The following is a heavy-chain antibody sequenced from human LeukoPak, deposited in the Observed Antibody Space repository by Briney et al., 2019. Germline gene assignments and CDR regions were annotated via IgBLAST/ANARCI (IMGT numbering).Heavy chain of an antibody. Sequence: GGSLRLSCAASGFTFISYAMHWVRQAPGKGLEWVAVISYDGSNKYYADSVKGRFTISRDNSKNTLYLQMNSLRAEDTAVYYCARADYYGSGPWGQGTLVTVSS. D-gene: IGHD3-10*01. V-gene: IGHV3-30*04. CDR1: GFTFISYA. CDR3: ARADYYGSGP. CDR2: ISYDGSNK. J-gene: IGHJ5*02.